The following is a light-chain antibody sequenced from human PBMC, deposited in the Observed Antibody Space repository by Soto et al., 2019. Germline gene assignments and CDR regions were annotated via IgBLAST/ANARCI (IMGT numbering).Light chain of an antibody. CDR2: SAS. J-gene: IGKJ2*01. V-gene: IGKV3-15*01. Sequence: EVVITQSPATLSVFPGDRVTLSCRASQSVSTSLAWYQQKRGQAPRLLIYSASTRPTGIPARFSGSGSGTEFTLTISSLESEDFAVYYCQQYIHGHTFGQGTELEIK. CDR1: QSVSTS. CDR3: QQYIHGHT.